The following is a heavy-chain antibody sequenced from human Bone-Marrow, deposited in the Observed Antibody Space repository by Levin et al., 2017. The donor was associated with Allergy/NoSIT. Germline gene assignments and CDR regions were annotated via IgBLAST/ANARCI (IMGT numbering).Heavy chain of an antibody. D-gene: IGHD1-14*01. J-gene: IGHJ4*02. Sequence: GGSLRLSCAASGFAFSGHGMNWVRQAPGKGLQWVAYINVGSSTIYYADSVRGRFTVSRDNAKSSLDLQMNSLRVEDTAIYYCARSEASSYADETVGDYWGRGTLVTVSS. CDR2: INVGSSTI. V-gene: IGHV3-48*04. CDR1: GFAFSGHG. CDR3: ARSEASSYADETVGDY.